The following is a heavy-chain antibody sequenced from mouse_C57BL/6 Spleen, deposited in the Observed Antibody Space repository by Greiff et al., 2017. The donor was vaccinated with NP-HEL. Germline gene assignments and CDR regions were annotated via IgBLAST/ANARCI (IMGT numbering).Heavy chain of an antibody. J-gene: IGHJ2*01. CDR2: IDPENGDT. V-gene: IGHV14-4*01. Sequence: VQLQQSGAELVRPGASVKLSCTASGFNIKDDYMHWVKQRPEQGLEWIGWIDPENGDTEYASKFQGKATITADTSSNTAYLQLSSLTSEDTAVYYCTTGRQRVFDYWGQGTTLTVSS. CDR1: GFNIKDDY. CDR3: TTGRQRVFDY.